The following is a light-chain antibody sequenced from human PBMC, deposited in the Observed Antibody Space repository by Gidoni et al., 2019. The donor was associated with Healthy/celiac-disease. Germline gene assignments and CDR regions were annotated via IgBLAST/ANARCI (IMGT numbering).Light chain of an antibody. V-gene: IGKV2-28*01. Sequence: DIVMTQSPLSLPVTPGEPASISCRPSQSLLHSNGYNYLEWYLQKPGQSAPSLLYLGSNRAAGVPDGCSGGGSGTDYTLKISRVEDEDVGVYYCMQELQTPRTFGQGTKVEIK. CDR1: QSLLHSNGYNY. J-gene: IGKJ1*01. CDR2: LGS. CDR3: MQELQTPRT.